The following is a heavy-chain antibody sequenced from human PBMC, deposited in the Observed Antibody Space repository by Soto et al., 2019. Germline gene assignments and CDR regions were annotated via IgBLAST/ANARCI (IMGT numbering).Heavy chain of an antibody. CDR1: GYTFTGYY. CDR2: INPNSGGT. Sequence: GASVKVSCKASGYTFTGYYMHWVRQAPGQGLEWMGWINPNSGGTNYAQKFQGRVTMTRDTSISTAYMELSRLRSDDTAVYYCASTTVVTPSLFYAFDIWGQGTMVTVSS. V-gene: IGHV1-2*02. D-gene: IGHD4-17*01. CDR3: ASTTVVTPSLFYAFDI. J-gene: IGHJ3*02.